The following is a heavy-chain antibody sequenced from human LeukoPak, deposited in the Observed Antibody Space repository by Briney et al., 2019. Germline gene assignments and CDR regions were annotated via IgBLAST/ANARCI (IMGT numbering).Heavy chain of an antibody. D-gene: IGHD4-17*01. CDR1: GFTVSSNY. J-gene: IGHJ5*02. CDR2: IYSGGST. Sequence: GGSLRLSCAASGFTVSSNYMSWVRQAPGKGLEWVSVIYSGGSTYYADSVKGRFTISRDNSKNTLYLQMNSLRAEDTAVYYCARDLEYGDYFDWFDPWGQGTLFTLSS. CDR3: ARDLEYGDYFDWFDP. V-gene: IGHV3-53*01.